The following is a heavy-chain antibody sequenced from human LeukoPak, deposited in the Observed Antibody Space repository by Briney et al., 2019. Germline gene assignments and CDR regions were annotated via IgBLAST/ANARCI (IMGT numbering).Heavy chain of an antibody. CDR3: TAVGGDYYESSLYFQH. V-gene: IGHV3-15*01. Sequence: GGSLRLSCAASGFTFSSYAMSWVRQAPGKGLEWVGRIKSKTDGGTTDYAAPVKGRFTISRDDSKNTLYLQMNSLKTEDTAVYYCTAVGGDYYESSLYFQHWGQGTLVTVSS. CDR1: GFTFSSYA. D-gene: IGHD3-22*01. CDR2: IKSKTDGGTT. J-gene: IGHJ1*01.